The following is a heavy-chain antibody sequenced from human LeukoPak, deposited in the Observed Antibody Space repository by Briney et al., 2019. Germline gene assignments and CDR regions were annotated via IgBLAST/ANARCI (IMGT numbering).Heavy chain of an antibody. Sequence: ASVKVFCKASGYTFTNYCISWVRQAPGQGLEWMGCLRPYNDYTNYAQKLQGRVTMTTDTSTSTGYMELRSLRSDDTAVYYCARWYCSSTSCYAGAFDMWGQGTMVTVSS. CDR1: GYTFTNYC. CDR3: ARWYCSSTSCYAGAFDM. CDR2: LRPYNDYT. J-gene: IGHJ3*02. V-gene: IGHV1-18*04. D-gene: IGHD2-2*01.